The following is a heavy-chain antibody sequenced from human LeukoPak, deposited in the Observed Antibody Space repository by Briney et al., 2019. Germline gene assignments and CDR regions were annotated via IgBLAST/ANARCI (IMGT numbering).Heavy chain of an antibody. CDR2: IIPILGIA. Sequence: SVKVSCKASGGTFSSYAISWVRQAPGQGLEWMGRIIPILGIANYAQKFQGRVTITADKSTSTAYMELSSLRSEDTAVYYCARGNGRAVAGLDAFDIWGQGTMVTVSS. V-gene: IGHV1-69*04. D-gene: IGHD6-19*01. CDR1: GGTFSSYA. J-gene: IGHJ3*02. CDR3: ARGNGRAVAGLDAFDI.